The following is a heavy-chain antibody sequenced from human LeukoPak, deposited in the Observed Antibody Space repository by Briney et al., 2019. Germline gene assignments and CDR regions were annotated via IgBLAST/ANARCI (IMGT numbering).Heavy chain of an antibody. V-gene: IGHV1-18*01. CDR1: GYTFTSYG. D-gene: IGHD6-19*01. Sequence: ASVKVSCKASGYTFTSYGISWVRQAPGQGLEWMGWISAYNGNTNYAQKLQGRVTMTTDTTTSTAYMELRSLRSDDTAVYYCARDGSSGWYFSIYGYNWLDPWGQGTLVTVSS. CDR3: ARDGSSGWYFSIYGYNWLDP. J-gene: IGHJ5*02. CDR2: ISAYNGNT.